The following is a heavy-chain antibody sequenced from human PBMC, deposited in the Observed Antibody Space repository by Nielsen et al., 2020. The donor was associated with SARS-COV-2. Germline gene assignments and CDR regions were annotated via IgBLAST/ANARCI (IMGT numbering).Heavy chain of an antibody. Sequence: SLRLSCVASGFTFSSYAMHWVRQAPGKGLEWVAVISYDGSNKYYADSVKGRFTISRDNSKNTLYLQMNSLRAEDTAVYYCARGNGWGSYFDYWGQGTLVTVSS. J-gene: IGHJ4*02. D-gene: IGHD7-27*01. CDR3: ARGNGWGSYFDY. CDR2: ISYDGSNK. CDR1: GFTFSSYA. V-gene: IGHV3-30-3*01.